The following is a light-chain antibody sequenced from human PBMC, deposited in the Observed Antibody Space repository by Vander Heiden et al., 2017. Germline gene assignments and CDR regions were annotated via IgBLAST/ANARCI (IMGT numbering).Light chain of an antibody. V-gene: IGKV1-8*01. J-gene: IGKJ1*01. CDR1: QGISSY. CDR3: QQYDSYPLA. CDR2: AAS. Sequence: AIRITQSPSSLSASTGDRVTITCRASQGISSYLAWYQQKPGKAPKLLIYAASTLQSGVPSRFSGSGSGTDFTLTISCLQSEDFATYYCQQYDSYPLAFGQGTKVEIK.